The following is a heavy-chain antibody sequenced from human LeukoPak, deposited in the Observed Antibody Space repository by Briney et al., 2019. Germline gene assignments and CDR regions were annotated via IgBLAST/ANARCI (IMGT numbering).Heavy chain of an antibody. D-gene: IGHD4-17*01. CDR1: GFTVSSNY. Sequence: GRSLRLSCAASGFTVSSNYMSWVRQAPGKGLEWVSVIYSGGSTYYADSVKGRFTISRDNSKNTLYLQMNSLRAEDTAVYYCASTFYGDSPPYWGQGTLVTVSS. J-gene: IGHJ4*02. V-gene: IGHV3-66*01. CDR2: IYSGGST. CDR3: ASTFYGDSPPY.